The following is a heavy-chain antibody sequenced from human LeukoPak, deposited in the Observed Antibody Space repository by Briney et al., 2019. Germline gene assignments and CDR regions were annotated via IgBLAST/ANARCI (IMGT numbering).Heavy chain of an antibody. CDR1: GFTFSSYS. Sequence: PGGSLRLSCAASGFTFSSYSMNWVRQAPGKGLEWVSSISSSSSYIYYADSVKGRFTISRDNAKNSLYLQMNSLRAEDTAVYYCARDPARYCSSTSCYGGGWFDPWGQGTLVTVSS. J-gene: IGHJ5*02. V-gene: IGHV3-21*01. CDR2: ISSSSSYI. CDR3: ARDPARYCSSTSCYGGGWFDP. D-gene: IGHD2-2*01.